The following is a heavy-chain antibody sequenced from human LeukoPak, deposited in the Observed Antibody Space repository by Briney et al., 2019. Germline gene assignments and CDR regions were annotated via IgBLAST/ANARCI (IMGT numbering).Heavy chain of an antibody. V-gene: IGHV3-23*01. J-gene: IGHJ4*02. D-gene: IGHD3-10*01. CDR3: ARDRSPGNFDY. Sequence: GGSLRLSCAASGFTFSRSAMTWVRQAPGKGLEWVSAISGNGGNAHYADSVKGRFTISRDNSKNTLFLQMNSLRAEDTAVYYCARDRSPGNFDYWGQGTLVTVSS. CDR2: ISGNGGNA. CDR1: GFTFSRSA.